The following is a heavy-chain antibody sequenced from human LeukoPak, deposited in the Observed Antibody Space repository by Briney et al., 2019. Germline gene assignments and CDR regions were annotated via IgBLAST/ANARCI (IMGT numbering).Heavy chain of an antibody. Sequence: SETLSLTCTVSGVSISSSSYYWGWLRQPPGKGLEWIGSIYYSGSTYYNPSLKSRVTISVDTSKNQFSLKLSSVTAADTAVYYCARDKGIQRAYFDYWGQGTLVTVSS. CDR1: GVSISSSSYY. CDR3: ARDKGIQRAYFDY. D-gene: IGHD6-13*01. V-gene: IGHV4-39*07. J-gene: IGHJ4*02. CDR2: IYYSGST.